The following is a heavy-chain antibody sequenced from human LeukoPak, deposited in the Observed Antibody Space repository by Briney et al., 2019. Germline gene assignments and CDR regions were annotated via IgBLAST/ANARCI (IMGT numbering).Heavy chain of an antibody. CDR1: GXTFSXXS. CDR3: VRDGGAVGNMDY. Sequence: XGSXXLSXXASGXTFSXXSMNWXXXXPGXXXXXVSYISSSNSTIYYADSVKGRFTISRDKAANSLYLQMNSLRAEDTAVYYCVRDGGAVGNMDYWGQGTLLTVSS. D-gene: IGHD3-16*01. J-gene: IGHJ4*02. CDR2: ISSSNSTI. V-gene: IGHV3-48*01.